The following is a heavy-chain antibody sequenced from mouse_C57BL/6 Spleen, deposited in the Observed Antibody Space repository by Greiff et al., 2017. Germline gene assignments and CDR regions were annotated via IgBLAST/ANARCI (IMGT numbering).Heavy chain of an antibody. CDR3: ARRNYSFDY. Sequence: EVHLVESGGGLVKPGGSLKLSCAASGFTFSDYGMHWVRQAPEKGLEWVAYISSGSSTIYSAATVKGRFTISRDNAKNTLCLQMTSLRSEDTAMYYCARRNYSFDYWGQGTTLTVSS. J-gene: IGHJ2*01. D-gene: IGHD2-12*01. CDR2: ISSGSSTI. V-gene: IGHV5-17*01. CDR1: GFTFSDYG.